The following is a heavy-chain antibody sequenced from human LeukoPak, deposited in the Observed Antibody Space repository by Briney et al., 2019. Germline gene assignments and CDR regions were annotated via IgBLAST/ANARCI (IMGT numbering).Heavy chain of an antibody. Sequence: GGSLRLSCVASGFTFCSYWMSWVRQTPGKGPQWVAHLNQDGSERYYVDSVKVRFTISRENVKTSLYLQMNSLWAEDTAVYYCAKCGTGSNFDYWGQGMLVTVSS. J-gene: IGHJ4*02. CDR3: AKCGTGSNFDY. V-gene: IGHV3-7*02. D-gene: IGHD3-10*01. CDR1: GFTFCSYW. CDR2: LNQDGSER.